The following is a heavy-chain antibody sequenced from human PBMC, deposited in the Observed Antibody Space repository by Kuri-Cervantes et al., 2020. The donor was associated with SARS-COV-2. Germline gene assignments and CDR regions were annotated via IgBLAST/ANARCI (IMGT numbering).Heavy chain of an antibody. Sequence: GESLKISCAASGFTFSSYAMSWVRQAPGKGLEWVSAISGSGGSTYYADSVKGRSTISRDNSKNTLYLQMNSLRAEDTAVYYCAKDPYYYDSSGYYYVDWFDPWGQGTLVTVSS. D-gene: IGHD3-22*01. CDR3: AKDPYYYDSSGYYYVDWFDP. CDR1: GFTFSSYA. J-gene: IGHJ5*02. V-gene: IGHV3-23*01. CDR2: ISGSGGST.